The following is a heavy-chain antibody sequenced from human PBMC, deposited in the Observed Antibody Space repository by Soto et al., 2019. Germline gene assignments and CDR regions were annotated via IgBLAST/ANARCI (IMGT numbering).Heavy chain of an antibody. CDR1: GFTFSSYA. Sequence: QVQLVESGGGVVQPGRSLRLSCAASGFTFSSYAMHWVRQAPGKGLEWVAVISYDGSNKYYADSVKGRFTISRDNSKNTLYLKMNSLRAEDTAVYYCARDLGDPTVFWIGEGDYCDGMDVWGQGTTVTVSS. D-gene: IGHD3-3*01. J-gene: IGHJ6*02. CDR3: ARDLGDPTVFWIGEGDYCDGMDV. CDR2: ISYDGSNK. V-gene: IGHV3-30-3*01.